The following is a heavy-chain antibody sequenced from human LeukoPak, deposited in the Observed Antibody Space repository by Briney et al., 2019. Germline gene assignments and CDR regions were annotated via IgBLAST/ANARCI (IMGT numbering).Heavy chain of an antibody. CDR1: GFTFSDYA. CDR2: ISRQGDIQ. V-gene: IGHV3-30*14. CDR3: XXXXFXXXXXFFDX. Sequence: PTGGSLRLSCAASGFTFSDYAMHWVRQAPGKGLEWVAFISRQGDIQYYAGSVKGRFTISRDDSKNTLFLQMYSLIAEDTAGYYXXXXXFXXXXXFFDXXXQXTRVTVXS. J-gene: IGHJ4*02.